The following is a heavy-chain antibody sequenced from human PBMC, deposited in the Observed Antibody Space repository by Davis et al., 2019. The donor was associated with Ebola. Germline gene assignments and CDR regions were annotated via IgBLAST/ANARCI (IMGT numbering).Heavy chain of an antibody. D-gene: IGHD3-22*01. V-gene: IGHV1-18*04. J-gene: IGHJ4*02. Sequence: ASVKVSCKASGYTFTGYYMHWVRQAPGQGLEWMGWISAYNGNTNYAQKLQGRVTMTTDTSTSTAYMELRSLRSDDTAVYYCARRTYSSGYYFIDYWGQGTLVTVSS. CDR2: ISAYNGNT. CDR3: ARRTYSSGYYFIDY. CDR1: GYTFTGYY.